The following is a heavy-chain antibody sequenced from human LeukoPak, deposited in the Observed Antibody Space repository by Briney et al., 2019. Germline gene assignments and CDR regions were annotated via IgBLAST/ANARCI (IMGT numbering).Heavy chain of an antibody. J-gene: IGHJ4*02. Sequence: PSETLSLTCTVSGGSISSGGYYWSWIRQHPGKGLEWIGYIYYSGSTYYNPSLKSRVTISVDTSKNQFSLKLSSVTAADTAVYYCARGVAGSPAFDYWGQGTLVTVSS. CDR1: GGSISSGGYY. V-gene: IGHV4-31*03. D-gene: IGHD6-19*01. CDR2: IYYSGST. CDR3: ARGVAGSPAFDY.